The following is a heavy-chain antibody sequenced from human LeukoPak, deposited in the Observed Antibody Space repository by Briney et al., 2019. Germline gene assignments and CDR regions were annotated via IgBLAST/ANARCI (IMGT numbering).Heavy chain of an antibody. J-gene: IGHJ6*02. V-gene: IGHV3-23*01. CDR2: ISGSGGST. CDR1: GFTFSSYA. CDR3: AKGVYCSSTSCPYYYYGMDV. D-gene: IGHD2-2*01. Sequence: EGSLRLSCAASGFTFSSYAMSWVRQAPGKGLEWVSAISGSGGSTYYAYSVKGRFTISRDNSKNTLYLQMNSLRAEDTAVYYCAKGVYCSSTSCPYYYYGMDVWGQGTTVTVSS.